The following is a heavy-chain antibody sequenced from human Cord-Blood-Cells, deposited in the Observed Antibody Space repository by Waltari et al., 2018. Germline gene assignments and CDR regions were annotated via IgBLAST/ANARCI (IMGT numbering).Heavy chain of an antibody. D-gene: IGHD1-7*01. CDR2: MNPNSGNT. Sequence: QVQLVQSGAEVKKPGASVKVSCKASGYTFTSYDINWVRQATGQGLEWMGWMNPNSGNTGYAQKFQGRVTMTRNTYISTAYMELSSLRSEDTAVYYCARGGPNWNYVWGAHYYYYYGMDVWGQGTTVTVSS. CDR1: GYTFTSYD. CDR3: ARGGPNWNYVWGAHYYYYYGMDV. V-gene: IGHV1-8*01. J-gene: IGHJ6*02.